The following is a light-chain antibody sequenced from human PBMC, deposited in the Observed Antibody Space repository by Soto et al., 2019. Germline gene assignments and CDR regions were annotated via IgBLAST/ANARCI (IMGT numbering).Light chain of an antibody. J-gene: IGKJ5*01. CDR1: QIVSRY. CDR3: QHSYRGLT. Sequence: DFLMTQSPSSLYESVGDSFTITCRARQIVSRYFYWYKPQPGSAPXXLFYAASTSQSGVPTRFGGSGAGTLFPITVTRQQPVESATDCCQHSYRGLTFGQGTRLEIK. V-gene: IGKV1-39*01. CDR2: AAS.